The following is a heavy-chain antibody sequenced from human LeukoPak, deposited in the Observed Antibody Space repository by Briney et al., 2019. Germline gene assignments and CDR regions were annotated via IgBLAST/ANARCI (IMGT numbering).Heavy chain of an antibody. V-gene: IGHV3-30*02. CDR3: AKGAGSSTANWFDP. J-gene: IGHJ5*02. D-gene: IGHD6-13*01. Sequence: GGSLRLSCAASGFNFRRYGLHWVRQAPGKSLEWVAFLWSDGSNTNYADSVKGRFTISRDTSKNSLYLQMNSLRAEDTAVYYCAKGAGSSTANWFDPWGQGTLVTVSS. CDR2: LWSDGSNT. CDR1: GFNFRRYG.